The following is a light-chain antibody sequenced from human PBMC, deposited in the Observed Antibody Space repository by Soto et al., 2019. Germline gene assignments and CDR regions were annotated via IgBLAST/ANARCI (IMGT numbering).Light chain of an antibody. Sequence: VLTQSPAILSVSPGERVTLSCRASENVGTNLAWYQQRPGQPPRLLIYGSSTRATGISATFSGSGSRTEFTLTISSLQSEDSAVYYCQQYNNWGLSFGGGTKVDIK. CDR1: ENVGTN. V-gene: IGKV3D-15*01. CDR2: GSS. CDR3: QQYNNWGLS. J-gene: IGKJ4*01.